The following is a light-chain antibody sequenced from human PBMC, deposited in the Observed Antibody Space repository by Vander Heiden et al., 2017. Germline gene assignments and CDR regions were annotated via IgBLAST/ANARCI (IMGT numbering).Light chain of an antibody. Sequence: DIQMTQPPPPLSASVGDRATTTCRASQSISSYLNWYQQKPGKAPKLLIYAASSLQSGVPSRFSGSGSRTDFTLTISSLQPEDFATYYCQQSYSTPHFGQGTKLEIK. V-gene: IGKV1-39*01. CDR1: QSISSY. J-gene: IGKJ2*01. CDR3: QQSYSTPH. CDR2: AAS.